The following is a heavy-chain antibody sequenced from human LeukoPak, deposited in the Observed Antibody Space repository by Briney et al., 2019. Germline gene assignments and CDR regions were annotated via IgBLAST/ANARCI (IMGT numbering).Heavy chain of an antibody. D-gene: IGHD5-18*01. CDR3: VTGFTTMAVDYFDY. CDR2: SDPEDGER. V-gene: IGHV1-24*01. Sequence: ASVKVSCTVSGKTLSDLSIHWLRQPPGKGLEWLGGSDPEDGERIYAQMFQGRVTMTDDTSIDTAYMELSSLRSEDTAVYYCVTGFTTMAVDYFDYWGQGTLVTVSP. J-gene: IGHJ4*02. CDR1: GKTLSDLS.